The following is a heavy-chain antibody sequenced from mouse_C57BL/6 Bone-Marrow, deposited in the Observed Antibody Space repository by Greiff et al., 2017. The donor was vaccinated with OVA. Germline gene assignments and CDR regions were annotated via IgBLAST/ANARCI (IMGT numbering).Heavy chain of an antibody. CDR3: ARGTGTSYWYFDV. CDR1: GYAFTNYL. CDR2: INPGSGGT. J-gene: IGHJ1*03. V-gene: IGHV1-54*01. Sequence: QVQLQQSGAELVRPGTSVKVSCKASGYAFTNYLIEWVKQRPGQGLEWIGVINPGSGGTNYNEKFKGKATLTADKSSSTAYMQLSSLTSEDSAVYFCARGTGTSYWYFDVWGTGTTVTVSS. D-gene: IGHD4-1*01.